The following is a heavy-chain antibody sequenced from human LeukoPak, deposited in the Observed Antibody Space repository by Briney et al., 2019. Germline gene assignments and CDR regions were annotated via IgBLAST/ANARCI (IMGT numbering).Heavy chain of an antibody. CDR2: IKQDGSEK. J-gene: IGHJ6*02. CDR3: AREAYSGSYWYYYYYYGMDV. V-gene: IGHV3-7*01. CDR1: GFTFSSYW. D-gene: IGHD1-26*01. Sequence: PGGSLRLSCAASGFTFSSYWMSWVRQAPGKGLEWVANIKQDGSEKYYVDSVKGRFTISRDNAKNSLYLQMNSLRAEDTAVYYCAREAYSGSYWYYYYYYGMDVWGQGTTVTLSS.